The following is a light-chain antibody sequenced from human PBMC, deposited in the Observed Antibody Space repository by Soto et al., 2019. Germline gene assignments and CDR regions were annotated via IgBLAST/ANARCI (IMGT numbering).Light chain of an antibody. CDR1: QGVSSN. V-gene: IGKV3-15*01. CDR2: GAS. CDR3: QQYNNWPPGVYT. Sequence: EIVMTQSPATLSVSPGERATLSCRASQGVSSNLAWYQQKPGQAPRLLIYGASTRATGIPARFSGSGSGTEFTLTISSLQSEDFAVYYCQQYNNWPPGVYTFGQGTKLEIK. J-gene: IGKJ2*01.